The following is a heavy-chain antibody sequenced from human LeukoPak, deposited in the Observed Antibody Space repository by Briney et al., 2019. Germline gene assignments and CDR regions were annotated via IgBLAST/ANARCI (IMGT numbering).Heavy chain of an antibody. CDR2: INHSGST. CDR1: GGSLSGYY. V-gene: IGHV4-34*01. J-gene: IGHJ4*02. Sequence: SETLSLTCAVYGGSLSGYYCSWIRQPPGKGLEWIGEINHSGSTNYNPSLKSRVTISVDTSKNQFSLKLSSVTAADTAVYYCARGLGSMSDYWGQGTLVTVSS. D-gene: IGHD2/OR15-2a*01. CDR3: ARGLGSMSDY.